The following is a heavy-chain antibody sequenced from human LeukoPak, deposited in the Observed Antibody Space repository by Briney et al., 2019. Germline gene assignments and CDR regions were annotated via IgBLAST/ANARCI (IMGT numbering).Heavy chain of an antibody. J-gene: IGHJ4*02. CDR3: AVDSSGYYYFDY. Sequence: GGSLRLSCAASGFTFSSYSMNWVRQAPGKGLEWVSSISSSSSYIYYADSVKGRFTISRDNAKNSLYLQMNSLRAGDTAVYYCAVDSSGYYYFDYWGQGTLVTVSS. CDR1: GFTFSSYS. D-gene: IGHD3-22*01. V-gene: IGHV3-21*01. CDR2: ISSSSSYI.